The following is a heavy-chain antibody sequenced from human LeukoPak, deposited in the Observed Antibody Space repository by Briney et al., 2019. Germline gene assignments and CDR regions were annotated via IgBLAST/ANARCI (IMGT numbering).Heavy chain of an antibody. CDR2: ISAYNGNT. J-gene: IGHJ4*02. V-gene: IGHV1-18*04. CDR3: ARAQEYSSSAY. Sequence: ASVKVSCKASGYTFTSYYMHWVRQAPGQGLEWMGWISAYNGNTNYAQKLQGRVTMTTDTSTSTAYMELRSLRSDDTAVYYCARAQEYSSSAYWGQGTLVTVSS. CDR1: GYTFTSYY. D-gene: IGHD6-6*01.